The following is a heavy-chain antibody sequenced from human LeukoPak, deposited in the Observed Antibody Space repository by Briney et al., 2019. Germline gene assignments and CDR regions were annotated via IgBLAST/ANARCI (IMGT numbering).Heavy chain of an antibody. CDR1: GFTFSSYG. CDR2: IWYGGSSK. CDR3: AKDLVGYSSSSSPEC. D-gene: IGHD6-6*01. Sequence: WGSLRLSCAASGFTFSSYGRRWVRQAPGKGLEWVAVIWYGGSSKYYADSVKGRFTLARDNSNHTLYLQMASLRAEDRAVYYCAKDLVGYSSSSSPECWGQGTLVTVSS. J-gene: IGHJ4*02. V-gene: IGHV3-33*06.